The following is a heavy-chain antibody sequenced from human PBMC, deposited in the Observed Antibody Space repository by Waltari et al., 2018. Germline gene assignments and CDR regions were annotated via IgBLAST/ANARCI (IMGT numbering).Heavy chain of an antibody. J-gene: IGHJ4*02. CDR1: GFTFSSHA. CDR3: ATGIVVVPAAIGYFDY. D-gene: IGHD2-2*01. V-gene: IGHV3-23*03. CDR2: IYSGGST. Sequence: EVQLLESGGGLVQPGGSLRLSCAASGFTFSSHAMSWVRQAPGKGLEWVSVIYSGGSTYYADSVKGRFTISRDNSKNTLYLQMNSLRAEDTAVYYCATGIVVVPAAIGYFDYWGQGTLVTVSS.